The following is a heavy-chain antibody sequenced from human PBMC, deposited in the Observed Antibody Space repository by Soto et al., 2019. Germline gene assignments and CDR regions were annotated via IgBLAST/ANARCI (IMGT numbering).Heavy chain of an antibody. CDR1: GGTFSSYA. CDR2: IIPIFGTA. Sequence: QVQLVQSGAEVKKPGSSVKVSCKASGGTFSSYAISWVRQAPGQGLEWMGGIIPIFGTANYAQKFQGRVTITADEFTCTAYMELSSPRSEDTAVYYCARGEDSSGWDAEYFQHWGQGTLVTVSS. D-gene: IGHD6-19*01. V-gene: IGHV1-69*12. J-gene: IGHJ1*01. CDR3: ARGEDSSGWDAEYFQH.